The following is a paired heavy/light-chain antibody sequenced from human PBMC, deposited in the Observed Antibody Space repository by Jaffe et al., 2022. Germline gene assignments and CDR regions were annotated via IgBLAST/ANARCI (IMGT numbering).Heavy chain of an antibody. V-gene: IGHV1-2*02. J-gene: IGHJ3*02. Sequence: QVQLVQSGAEVKKPGDSVRVSCKSSGYSFTDYYIHWVRQAPGQGLEWMGWIDPNRGGANYAQKFQGRVTVTRDTSISTAYMDLSRLRSDDTADYYCAREKSTVIVVPNAALDIWGQGTMVTVSS. CDR2: IDPNRGGA. CDR3: AREKSTVIVVPNAALDI. D-gene: IGHD3-22*01. CDR1: GYSFTDYY.
Light chain of an antibody. V-gene: IGLV1-40*01. J-gene: IGLJ2*01. CDR1: SSNIGAGYD. Sequence: QSVLTQPPSVSGAPGQSVTISCTGSSSNIGAGYDVQWYQQVPGTAPKLLIYHNTNRPSGVPDRFSGSKSGTSASLAITGLQAEDEADYYCQSYDITLTGSKIFGGGTKLTVL. CDR3: QSYDITLTGSKI. CDR2: HNT.